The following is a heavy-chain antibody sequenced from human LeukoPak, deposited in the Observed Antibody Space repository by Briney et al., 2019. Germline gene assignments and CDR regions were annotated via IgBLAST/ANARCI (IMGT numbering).Heavy chain of an antibody. CDR3: ARGRGYCSSTSCYGFDAFDI. V-gene: IGHV4-39*07. J-gene: IGHJ3*02. CDR1: GGSISRSIFY. D-gene: IGHD2-2*01. Sequence: SETLSLTCTVSGGSISRSIFYWGWIRQPPGKGLEWIGSIYNSGSTYYSPSLKSRVTMSVDTSKNQFSLKLSSVTAADTAVYYCARGRGYCSSTSCYGFDAFDIWGQGTMVTVSS. CDR2: IYNSGST.